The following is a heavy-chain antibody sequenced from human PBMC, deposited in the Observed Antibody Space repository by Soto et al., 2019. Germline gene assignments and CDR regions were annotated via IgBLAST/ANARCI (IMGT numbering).Heavy chain of an antibody. CDR1: GFTFSSYA. V-gene: IGHV3-30-3*01. CDR2: ISYDGSNK. D-gene: IGHD6-19*01. CDR3: ARGQQWLKFFDP. J-gene: IGHJ5*02. Sequence: QTGGSLRLSCAASGFTFSSYAMHWVRQAPGKGLEWVAVISYDGSNKYYADSVKGRFTISRDNSKNTLYLQMNSLRAEDTAVYYCARGQQWLKFFDPWGQGTLVTVSS.